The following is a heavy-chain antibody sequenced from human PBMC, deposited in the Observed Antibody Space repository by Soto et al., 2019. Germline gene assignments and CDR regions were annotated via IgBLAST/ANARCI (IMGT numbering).Heavy chain of an antibody. J-gene: IGHJ4*02. CDR1: GFSFSTYG. V-gene: IGHV3-33*01. CDR3: GRGYNYADY. D-gene: IGHD5-18*01. Sequence: GGSLRLSCAASGFSFSTYGMQWVRQAPGKGLEWMAEIWYDGSNDLYSDSVKGRFTISRDNAKNTLFLQMNSLRAEDTAMYYCGRGYNYADYWGQGTQVTVSS. CDR2: IWYDGSND.